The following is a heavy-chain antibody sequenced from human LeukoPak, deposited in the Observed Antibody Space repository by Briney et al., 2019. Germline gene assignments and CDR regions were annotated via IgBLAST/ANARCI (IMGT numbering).Heavy chain of an antibody. Sequence: GGALRLSCAASGFTFSLSGMSWVRQAPGVGLEWLSAISISGGTTYYADSVKGRFTISRDNSKSILYLQMSSLTAEDTAVYYCARGRESGDYWGQGTLVTVSS. J-gene: IGHJ4*02. V-gene: IGHV3-23*01. D-gene: IGHD3-10*01. CDR2: ISISGGTT. CDR1: GFTFSLSG. CDR3: ARGRESGDY.